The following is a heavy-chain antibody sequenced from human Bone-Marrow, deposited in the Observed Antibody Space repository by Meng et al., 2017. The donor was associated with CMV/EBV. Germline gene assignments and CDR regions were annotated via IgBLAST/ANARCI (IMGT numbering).Heavy chain of an antibody. CDR1: GFTFSSYA. V-gene: IGHV3-23*03. CDR3: AKDREYCGTTSCYTVAFDF. J-gene: IGHJ3*01. D-gene: IGHD2-2*02. Sequence: GESLKISCAASGFTFSSYAMSWVRQAPGKGLEWVSVFYTGGSIYYADSVRGRFTISRDNSKNTLYLQMNSLRAEDTAVYYCAKDREYCGTTSCYTVAFDFWGQGTMVTVSS. CDR2: FYTGGSI.